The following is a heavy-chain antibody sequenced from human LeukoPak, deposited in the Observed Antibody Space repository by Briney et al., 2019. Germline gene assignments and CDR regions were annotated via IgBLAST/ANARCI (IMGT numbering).Heavy chain of an antibody. CDR2: INPNSGGT. Sequence: ASVKVSCKASGYTFTGYYMHWVRQAPGQGLEWMGWINPNSGGTNYAQKFQGRVTMTRDTSISTAYMELSRLRSDDTAVYYCARDPYCSSTSCYNDCWGQGTLVTVSS. CDR3: ARDPYCSSTSCYNDC. CDR1: GYTFTGYY. V-gene: IGHV1-2*02. D-gene: IGHD2-2*02. J-gene: IGHJ4*02.